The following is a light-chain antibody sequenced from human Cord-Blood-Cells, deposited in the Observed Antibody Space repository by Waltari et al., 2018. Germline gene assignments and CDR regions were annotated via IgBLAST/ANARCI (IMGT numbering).Light chain of an antibody. CDR3: SSYTSSSTRV. CDR1: SSDVGGYNY. V-gene: IGLV2-14*01. J-gene: IGLJ3*02. CDR2: DVS. Sequence: QSALTQPASVSGSPVQSFTISCTGTSSDVGGYNYVSWYHQHPGKTSKLMIYDVSNRPAGGSNRVSGSKYGNTASLTISGLQAEDGAEYYCSSYTSSSTRVFGGGTKLTIL.